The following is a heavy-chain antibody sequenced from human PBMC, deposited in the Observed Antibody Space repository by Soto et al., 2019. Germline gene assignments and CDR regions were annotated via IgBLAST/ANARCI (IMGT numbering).Heavy chain of an antibody. CDR2: ISGSGGST. CDR1: GFTFSSYA. CDR3: ANGYSGYDLGAFGI. J-gene: IGHJ3*02. V-gene: IGHV3-23*01. D-gene: IGHD5-12*01. Sequence: EVQLLESGGGLVQPGGSLRLSCAASGFTFSSYAMSWVRQAPGKGLEWVSAISGSGGSTYYADSVKDRFTISRDNSKNTLYLQMNSLSAEDTAVYYCANGYSGYDLGAFGIWGQGTMVTVSS.